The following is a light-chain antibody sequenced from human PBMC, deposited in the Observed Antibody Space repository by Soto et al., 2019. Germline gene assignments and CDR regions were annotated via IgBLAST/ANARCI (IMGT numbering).Light chain of an antibody. CDR3: QQYNSYPLT. Sequence: DIQMTQSPSALSASVGDRVTITCRDSQSISTRLAWYQQKPGKAPNLLMYKASSLESGVPSSFSGSGSGTEFTLTISSLQPDDFANYYCQQYNSYPLTFGGGTKV. CDR2: KAS. V-gene: IGKV1-5*03. CDR1: QSISTR. J-gene: IGKJ4*01.